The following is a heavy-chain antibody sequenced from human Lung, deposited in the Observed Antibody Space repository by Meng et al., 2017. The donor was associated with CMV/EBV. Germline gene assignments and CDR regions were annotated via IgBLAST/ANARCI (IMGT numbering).Heavy chain of an antibody. J-gene: IGHJ4*02. CDR1: GRSISISSYY. V-gene: IGHV4-39*07. Sequence: LLESGPGQVQLSETLALTCSASGRSISISSYYWGWIRQSPGKGLGWIGSIYFSGNTYYNPSLKSRVTMSVGTAQNKFSLTLRSVTAADTAVYYCVTETGYNYDNWGQGALVTVSS. CDR2: IYFSGNT. CDR3: VTETGYNYDN. D-gene: IGHD5-24*01.